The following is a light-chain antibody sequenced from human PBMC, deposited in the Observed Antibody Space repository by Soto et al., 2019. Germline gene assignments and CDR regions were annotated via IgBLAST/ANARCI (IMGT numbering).Light chain of an antibody. Sequence: DIQLTQSPSFLSASVGDRVTITCRASQGIISYLAWYQQKPGKDPNLLIYGASTLQSGVPSRFSGSGSGTEFTLTISSLQPEDFATYYCQQLNSYPLTFGGGTKVEIK. CDR1: QGIISY. CDR3: QQLNSYPLT. J-gene: IGKJ4*01. V-gene: IGKV1-9*01. CDR2: GAS.